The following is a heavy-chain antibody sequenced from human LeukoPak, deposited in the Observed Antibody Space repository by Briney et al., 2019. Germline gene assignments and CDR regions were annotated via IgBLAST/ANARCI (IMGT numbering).Heavy chain of an antibody. D-gene: IGHD3-22*01. V-gene: IGHV1-8*02. CDR1: GYTFTSYG. CDR2: MNPNSGNT. J-gene: IGHJ5*02. Sequence: ASVKVSCKAFGYTFTSYGISWVRQATGQGLEWMGWMNPNSGNTGYAQKFQGRVTMTRNTSISTAYMELSSLRSEDTAVYYCARLRRVVVQDWFDPWGQGTLVTVSS. CDR3: ARLRRVVVQDWFDP.